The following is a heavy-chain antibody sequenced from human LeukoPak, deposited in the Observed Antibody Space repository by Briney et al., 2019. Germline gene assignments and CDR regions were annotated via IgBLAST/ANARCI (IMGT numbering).Heavy chain of an antibody. V-gene: IGHV4-30-4*01. CDR3: AWGGTIVGDHAGDY. CDR2: IYYSGST. Sequence: PSQTLSLTCTVSGGSISSGDYYWSWIRQPPGKGLEWIGYIYYSGSTYYNPSLKSRVTISVDTSKNQFSLKLSSVTAADTAVYYCAWGGTIVGDHAGDYWGQGTLVTVSS. CDR1: GGSISSGDYY. J-gene: IGHJ4*02. D-gene: IGHD1-26*01.